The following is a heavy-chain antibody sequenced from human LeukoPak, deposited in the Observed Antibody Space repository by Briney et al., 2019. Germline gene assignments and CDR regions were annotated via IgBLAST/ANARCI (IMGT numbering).Heavy chain of an antibody. V-gene: IGHV1-18*01. D-gene: IGHD6-6*01. Sequence: ASVKVSCKASGYTFSNSGISWVRQAPGQGLEWMGWISTYNGYTNYAQNLQGRVTMTTDTSTSTAYMELRSLRSDDTAEYYCAREGSSSLTGDYWGQGTLVTVSS. CDR3: AREGSSSLTGDY. CDR2: ISTYNGYT. CDR1: GYTFSNSG. J-gene: IGHJ4*02.